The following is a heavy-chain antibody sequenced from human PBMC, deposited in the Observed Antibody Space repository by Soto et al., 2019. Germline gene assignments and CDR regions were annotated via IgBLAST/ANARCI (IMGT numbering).Heavy chain of an antibody. Sequence: ESGGGLVQPGGSLRLSCAASGFTFSTYWMSWVRQAPGKGLEWVASIKEDETEKYYVDSVKGRFTISRDSAKNSLYLQMNSLRAEDTAVYYCATEGYFRYFFDLWGQGTLVTVSS. J-gene: IGHJ1*01. V-gene: IGHV3-7*03. CDR3: ATEGYFRYFFDL. CDR2: IKEDETEK. D-gene: IGHD3-22*01. CDR1: GFTFSTYW.